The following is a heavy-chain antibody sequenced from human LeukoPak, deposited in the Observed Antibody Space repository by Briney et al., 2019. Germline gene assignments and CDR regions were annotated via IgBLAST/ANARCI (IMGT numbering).Heavy chain of an antibody. CDR1: GGSFSGYY. CDR2: INHSGST. V-gene: IGHV4-34*01. CDR3: ARGLGSSTSFSYYYYGMDV. J-gene: IGHJ6*02. Sequence: SETLSLTCAVYGGSFSGYYWSWIRHPPGKGLEWIGEINHSGSTNYNPSLKSRVTVSVDTSKNQFSLKLSSVTAADTAVYYCARGLGSSTSFSYYYYGMDVWGQGTTVTVSS. D-gene: IGHD2-2*01.